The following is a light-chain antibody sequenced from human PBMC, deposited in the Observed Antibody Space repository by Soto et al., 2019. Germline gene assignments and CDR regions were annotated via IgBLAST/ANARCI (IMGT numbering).Light chain of an antibody. Sequence: DIQLTQSPSFLSASVGDRVIITCRASQDISSYLAWYQQRPGKVPRFLTHAASTLQSGVPSRFSAAGSGTTFTLTISSLQPEDIATYYWQQLNRFPRTCGQGPKVE. CDR1: QDISSY. CDR3: QQLNRFPRT. J-gene: IGKJ1*01. V-gene: IGKV1-9*01. CDR2: AAS.